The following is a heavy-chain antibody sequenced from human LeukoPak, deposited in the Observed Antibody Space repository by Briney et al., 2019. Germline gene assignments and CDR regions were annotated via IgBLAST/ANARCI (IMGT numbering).Heavy chain of an antibody. CDR3: ARILWLGADYYYMDV. Sequence: PSETLSLTCTVSGGSISSYYWSWIRQPPEKGLEWIGYFLYSGSPNYNPSLKSRVTISVDTSKNQFSLKVSSVTAADTAMYYCARILWLGADYYYMDVWGKGTTVTVSS. V-gene: IGHV4-59*01. J-gene: IGHJ6*03. D-gene: IGHD3-10*01. CDR1: GGSISSYY. CDR2: FLYSGSP.